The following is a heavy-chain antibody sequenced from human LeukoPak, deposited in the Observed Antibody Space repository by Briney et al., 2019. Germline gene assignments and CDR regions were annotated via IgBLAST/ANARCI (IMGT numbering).Heavy chain of an antibody. V-gene: IGHV3-20*04. D-gene: IGHD2-15*01. J-gene: IGHJ4*02. CDR1: GFTSDDYG. Sequence: GGSLRLSCAASGFTSDDYGMSWVRQAPGKGLEWVSGINWNGGSTGYADSVKGRFTISRDNAKNSLYLQMNSLRAEDTALYYCARDDCSGGSCYFDYWGQGTLVTVSS. CDR2: INWNGGST. CDR3: ARDDCSGGSCYFDY.